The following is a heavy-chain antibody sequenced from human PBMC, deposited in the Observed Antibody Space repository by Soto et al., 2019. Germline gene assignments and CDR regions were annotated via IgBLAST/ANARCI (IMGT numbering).Heavy chain of an antibody. Sequence: KTSETLSLTCTVSGGSISSGGYYWSWIRQHPGKGLEWIGYIYYSGSTYYNPSLKSRVTISVDTSKNQFSLKLSSVTAADTAVYYCARLLTAMVNAFDIWGQGTMVTVSS. V-gene: IGHV4-31*03. CDR3: ARLLTAMVNAFDI. D-gene: IGHD2-21*02. J-gene: IGHJ3*02. CDR1: GGSISSGGYY. CDR2: IYYSGST.